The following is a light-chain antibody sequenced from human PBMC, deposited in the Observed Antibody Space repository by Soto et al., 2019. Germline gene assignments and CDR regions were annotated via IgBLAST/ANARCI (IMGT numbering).Light chain of an antibody. CDR1: QSISTY. CDR3: QQTYSSLSIT. CDR2: AAS. V-gene: IGKV1-39*01. Sequence: DIQMTQSPSSLSASVGDRVTITCRAGQSISTYLNWYQQKPGKPPKLLIYAASSLQRGVPSRFSGGGSGTDFTLTISSLQPADVATYYCQQTYSSLSITFGQGTRLEIK. J-gene: IGKJ5*01.